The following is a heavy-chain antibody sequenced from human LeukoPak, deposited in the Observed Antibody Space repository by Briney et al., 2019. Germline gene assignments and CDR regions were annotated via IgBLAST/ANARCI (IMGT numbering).Heavy chain of an antibody. V-gene: IGHV1-2*02. CDR1: GYTFTGYY. CDR2: INPNSGGT. J-gene: IGHJ4*02. D-gene: IGHD5-18*01. Sequence: PAASVKVSCKASGYTFTGYYMHWVRQAPGQGLEWMGWINPNSGGTNYAQKFQGRVTMTRDTSISTAYMELSRLRSDDTAVYYCARGWGIYTAMATAPIDYWGQGTLVTVSS. CDR3: ARGWGIYTAMATAPIDY.